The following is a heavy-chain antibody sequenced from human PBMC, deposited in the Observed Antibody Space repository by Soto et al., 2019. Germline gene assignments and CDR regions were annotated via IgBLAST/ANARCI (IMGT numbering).Heavy chain of an antibody. V-gene: IGHV3-23*01. CDR3: VSLVERSDIAFDS. Sequence: PGGSLRLSCAASGFTFSSYAMSWVRQAPGKGLEWVSGISDSGDSTYYADSVKGRFTISRDNAMNTLYLQMNSLRAEDTAVYYCVSLVERSDIAFDSCGQGTMVTVSS. CDR2: ISDSGDST. CDR1: GFTFSSYA. D-gene: IGHD6-6*01. J-gene: IGHJ3*02.